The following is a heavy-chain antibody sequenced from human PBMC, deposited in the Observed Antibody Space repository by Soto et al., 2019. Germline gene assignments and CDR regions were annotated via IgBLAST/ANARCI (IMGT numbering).Heavy chain of an antibody. CDR3: ARDIVVVLAATHLGDAFDI. V-gene: IGHV1-18*01. CDR1: GYTFTSYG. D-gene: IGHD2-2*01. J-gene: IGHJ3*02. CDR2: ISAYNGHT. Sequence: GASVKVSCKASGYTFTSYGISRVRQAPGQGLEWMGWISAYNGHTNYAHKLQGRVTMTTDTSTCTAYMELRSLRSGDTAVYYCARDIVVVLAATHLGDAFDIWGQGTMVTVSS.